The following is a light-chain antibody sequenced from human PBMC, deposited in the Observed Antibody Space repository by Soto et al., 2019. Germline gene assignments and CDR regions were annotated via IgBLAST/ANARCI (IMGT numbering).Light chain of an antibody. J-gene: IGKJ1*01. CDR3: QQYNNWPQT. CDR2: GAS. CDR1: QSVSSSY. Sequence: EIVLTQSPGTLSLSPGERATLSCRASQSVSSSYLAWYQQKPGQAPRLLIYGASSRATGIPDRFSDSGSGTDFTLTISSLEPEDFAVYYCQQYNNWPQTLGQGTKVDIK. V-gene: IGKV3-20*01.